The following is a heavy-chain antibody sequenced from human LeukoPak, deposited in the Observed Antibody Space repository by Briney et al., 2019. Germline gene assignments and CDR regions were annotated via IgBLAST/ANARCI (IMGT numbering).Heavy chain of an antibody. V-gene: IGHV3-21*01. CDR1: GFTFSSYS. Sequence: GGALRVSCAASGFTFSSYSMNWVRQAPGKGLEWGSSISSSSSYIYYADSVKGRFTISRDNAKNSLYLQMNSLRAEDTAVYYCARGLGSSSSSDAFDIWGQGTMVTVSS. CDR2: ISSSSSYI. CDR3: ARGLGSSSSSDAFDI. J-gene: IGHJ3*02. D-gene: IGHD6-6*01.